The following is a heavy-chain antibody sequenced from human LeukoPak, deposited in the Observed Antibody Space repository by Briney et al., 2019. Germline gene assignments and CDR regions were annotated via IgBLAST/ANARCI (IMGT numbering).Heavy chain of an antibody. J-gene: IGHJ4*02. CDR2: ISGSGGTT. V-gene: IGHV3-23*01. CDR1: GFTFSSYA. CDR3: ARDLRGSNAY. D-gene: IGHD1-26*01. Sequence: GGSLRLSCEVSGFTFSSYAMSWVRQAPGKGLEWVSAISGSGGTTNYADSVKGRLTISRDNSQNTLYLQMNSLRAEDTAVYYCARDLRGSNAYWGQGTLVTVSS.